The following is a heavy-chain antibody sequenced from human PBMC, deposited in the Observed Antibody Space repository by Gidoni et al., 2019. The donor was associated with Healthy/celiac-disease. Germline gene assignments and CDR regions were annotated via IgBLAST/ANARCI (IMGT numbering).Heavy chain of an antibody. V-gene: IGHV4-34*01. CDR3: ARGPGGIAVAGTPNWFDP. J-gene: IGHJ5*02. D-gene: IGHD6-19*01. CDR1: GGSFSGYY. Sequence: QVQLQQWGAGLLKPSETLSLTCAVYGGSFSGYYWSWIRQPPGKGLEWIGESNHSGSTNYNPSLKSRVTISVDTSKNQFSLKLSSVTAADTAVYYCARGPGGIAVAGTPNWFDPWGQGTLVTVSS. CDR2: SNHSGST.